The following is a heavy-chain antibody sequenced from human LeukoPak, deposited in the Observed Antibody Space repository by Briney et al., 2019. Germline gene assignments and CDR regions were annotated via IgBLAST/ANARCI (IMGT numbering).Heavy chain of an antibody. CDR3: TRDCGYSYAMDY. CDR1: GFTFSTYS. Sequence: PGGSLRLSCTASGFTFSTYSMNWVRQAPGKGLEWVSYISSSSSTIYYADSVKGRFTISRDNAKNSLYLQMDSLRDEDTAVYYCTRDCGYSYAMDYWGQGTLVTVSS. D-gene: IGHD5-18*01. J-gene: IGHJ4*02. V-gene: IGHV3-48*02. CDR2: ISSSSSTI.